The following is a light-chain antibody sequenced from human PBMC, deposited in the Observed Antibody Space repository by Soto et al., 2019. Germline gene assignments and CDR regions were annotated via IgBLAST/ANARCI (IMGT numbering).Light chain of an antibody. CDR2: RNN. V-gene: IGLV1-47*01. CDR3: ATWDDSLNGFYV. Sequence: QSVLTQPPSASGTPGQGVTISCSGSTSNIGSNYVYWYQQLPGTAPKLLIYRNNQRPSGVPDRSSGSKSGTSASLAISGLRSDDEADYFCATWDDSLNGFYVFGTGTKVTVL. CDR1: TSNIGSNY. J-gene: IGLJ1*01.